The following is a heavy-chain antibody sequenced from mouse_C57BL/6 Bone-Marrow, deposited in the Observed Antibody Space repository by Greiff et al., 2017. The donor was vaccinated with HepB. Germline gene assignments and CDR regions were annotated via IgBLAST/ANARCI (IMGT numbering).Heavy chain of an antibody. CDR2: INPNNGGT. V-gene: IGHV1-26*01. J-gene: IGHJ1*03. CDR1: GYTFTDYY. Sequence: EVKLQQSGPELVKPGASVKISCKASGYTFTDYYMNWVKQSHGKSLEWIGDINPNNGGTSYNQKFKGKATLTVDKSSSTAYMELRSLTSEDSAVYYCATPLLWYFDVWGTGTTVTVSS. CDR3: ATPLLWYFDV. D-gene: IGHD2-10*01.